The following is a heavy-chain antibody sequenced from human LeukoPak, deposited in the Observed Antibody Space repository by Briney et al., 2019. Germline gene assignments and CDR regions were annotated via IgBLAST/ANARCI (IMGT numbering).Heavy chain of an antibody. CDR2: INHRGSS. V-gene: IGHV4-34*01. CDR1: GESFSAYF. Sequence: SETLSLTCAVYGESFSAYFWNWIRQAPGKPLEYIGEINHRGSSHYNPSLKTRVTLSVDTSKNQFSLRLTSVTATDTAVYFCARGSSFDGYCSAGACDAGYYDAWGQGTPVTVSS. CDR3: ARGSSFDGYCSAGACDAGYYDA. D-gene: IGHD2-15*01. J-gene: IGHJ5*02.